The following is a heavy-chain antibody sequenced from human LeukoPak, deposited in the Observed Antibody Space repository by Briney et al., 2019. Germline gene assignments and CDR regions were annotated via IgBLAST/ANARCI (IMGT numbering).Heavy chain of an antibody. CDR1: GFTFSSYS. CDR3: ARDSGLWIYGDDEFDY. CDR2: ISSSSSYI. Sequence: PGGSLRLSCAASGFTFSSYSMNWVRQAPGKGLEWVSSISSSSSYIYYADSVKGRFTISRDNAKNSLYLQMNSLRAEDTAVYYCARDSGLWIYGDDEFDYWGQGTLVTVSS. V-gene: IGHV3-21*01. D-gene: IGHD4-17*01. J-gene: IGHJ4*02.